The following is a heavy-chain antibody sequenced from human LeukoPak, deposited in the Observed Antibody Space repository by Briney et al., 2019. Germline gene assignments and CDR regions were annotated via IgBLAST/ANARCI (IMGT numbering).Heavy chain of an antibody. V-gene: IGHV4-39*02. CDR2: IYYSGST. CDR1: GGPINSKSYY. Sequence: SETLSLTCAVSGGPINSKSYYWGWIRQPPGKGLEWIGSIYYSGSTYYNPSLKSRVTISVDTSKNQFSLKLSSVTAADTAVYYCAKDIVVVVAATSADDQDYYYGMDVWGQGTTVTVSS. D-gene: IGHD2-15*01. CDR3: AKDIVVVVAATSADDQDYYYGMDV. J-gene: IGHJ6*02.